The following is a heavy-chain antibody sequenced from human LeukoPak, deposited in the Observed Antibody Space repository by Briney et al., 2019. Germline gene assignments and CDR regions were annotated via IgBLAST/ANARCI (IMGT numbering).Heavy chain of an antibody. V-gene: IGHV3-15*01. CDR1: GFTFSDAW. Sequence: GGSLRLSCVASGFTFSDAWISWVRQAPGKGLEWVGRIKSKIDGGTIDYAAPVKGRFTISRDDSRNTLYLQMNSLKTEDTAVYYCTTRRQDGWWGQGTLVTVSS. J-gene: IGHJ4*02. CDR2: IKSKIDGGTI. CDR3: TTRRQDGW. D-gene: IGHD2-15*01.